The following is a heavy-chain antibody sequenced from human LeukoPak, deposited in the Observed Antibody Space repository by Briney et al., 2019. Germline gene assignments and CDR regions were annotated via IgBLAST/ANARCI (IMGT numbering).Heavy chain of an antibody. CDR1: GFTFSRYS. J-gene: IGHJ6*03. D-gene: IGHD6-19*01. V-gene: IGHV3-21*01. CDR3: ARDAQWLVPEGYFYYMDV. CDR2: ISSRSTNI. Sequence: GGSLRLSCAGSGFTFSRYSMNWFRQAPGKGLERVSSISSRSTNIFYADSGKGRFTISRDNAKNSLYPQMNSLGAEDTAVYYCARDAQWLVPEGYFYYMDVWGKGTTVTVSS.